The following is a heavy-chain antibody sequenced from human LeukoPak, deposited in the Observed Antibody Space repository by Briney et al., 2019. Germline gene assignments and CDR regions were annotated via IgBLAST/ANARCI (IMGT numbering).Heavy chain of an antibody. CDR1: GGSFSGYY. J-gene: IGHJ1*01. D-gene: IGHD5-12*01. Sequence: SETLSLTCAVYGGSFSGYYWSWIRQPPGKGLEWIGEINHSGSTNYNPSLKSRVTISVDTSKNQFSLKLSPVTAADTAVYYCARATIPRGLSPGRYFQHWGQGTLVTVSS. CDR2: INHSGST. CDR3: ARATIPRGLSPGRYFQH. V-gene: IGHV4-34*01.